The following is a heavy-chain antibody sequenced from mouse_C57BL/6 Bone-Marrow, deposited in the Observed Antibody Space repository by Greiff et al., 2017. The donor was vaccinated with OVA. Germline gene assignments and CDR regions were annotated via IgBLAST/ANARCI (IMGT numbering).Heavy chain of an antibody. J-gene: IGHJ2*01. D-gene: IGHD3-2*02. Sequence: EVKVVESGGGLVQPGGSLSLSCAASGFTFTDYYMSWVRQPPGKALEWLGFIRNKANGYTTEYSASVKGRFTISRDNSQSILYLQMNALRAEDSATYYCARYTGGRQLRLRVTGHFDYWGQGTTLTVSS. V-gene: IGHV7-3*01. CDR2: IRNKANGYTT. CDR1: GFTFTDYY. CDR3: ARYTGGRQLRLRVTGHFDY.